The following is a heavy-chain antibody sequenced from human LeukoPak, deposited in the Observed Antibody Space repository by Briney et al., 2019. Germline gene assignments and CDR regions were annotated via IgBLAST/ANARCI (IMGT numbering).Heavy chain of an antibody. CDR2: IRSSSSYI. CDR3: ARDRWELLLPYYYYYGMDV. D-gene: IGHD1-26*01. CDR1: GFTFSSYS. J-gene: IGHJ6*02. V-gene: IGHV3-21*01. Sequence: KSGGSLRLSCAASGFTFSSYSMNWVRQAPGKGLEWVSSIRSSSSYIYYADSVKGRFTISRDNAKNSLYLQMNSLRAEDTAVYYCARDRWELLLPYYYYYGMDVWGQGTTVTVSS.